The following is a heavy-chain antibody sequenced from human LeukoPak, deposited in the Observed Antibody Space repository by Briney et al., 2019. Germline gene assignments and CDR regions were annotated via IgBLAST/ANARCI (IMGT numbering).Heavy chain of an antibody. D-gene: IGHD2-15*01. J-gene: IGHJ6*02. Sequence: GGSLRLSCAASVFTFSSYDMHWVRQATGKGLEWVSAIGTAGDTYYPGSVKGRFTISRENAKNSLYLQMNSLRAGDTAVYYCARGGYDGSYYYGMDVWGQGTTVTVSS. V-gene: IGHV3-13*01. CDR1: VFTFSSYD. CDR2: IGTAGDT. CDR3: ARGGYDGSYYYGMDV.